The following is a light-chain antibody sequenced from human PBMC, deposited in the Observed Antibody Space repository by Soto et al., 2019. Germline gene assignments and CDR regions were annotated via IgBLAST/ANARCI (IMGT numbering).Light chain of an antibody. Sequence: QTVVTQEPSLSVSPGGTVTLTCGLSSGSVSTNYYPSWYQQTPGQPPRTLIYTTNTRSSGVPDRFSGSILGNKAALTITGAQADDESDYYCVLYMSSGIVVFGGGTKLTVL. CDR3: VLYMSSGIVV. V-gene: IGLV8-61*01. J-gene: IGLJ2*01. CDR2: TTN. CDR1: SGSVSTNYY.